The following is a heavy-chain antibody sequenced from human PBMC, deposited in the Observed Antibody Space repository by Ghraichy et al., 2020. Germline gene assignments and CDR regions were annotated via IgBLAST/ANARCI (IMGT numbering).Heavy chain of an antibody. CDR2: ISGSGGTT. V-gene: IGHV3-23*01. CDR3: AKRENMVRPPFEY. J-gene: IGHJ4*02. Sequence: GGSLRLSCVASGFIFKDYSMIWVRQAPGKGLECISYISGSGGTTNYADSVKGRFTISRDNSQNTLYLQMNSLRAEDTAVYYCAKRENMVRPPFEYWGQGSLVTVSS. CDR1: GFIFKDYS. D-gene: IGHD3-10*01.